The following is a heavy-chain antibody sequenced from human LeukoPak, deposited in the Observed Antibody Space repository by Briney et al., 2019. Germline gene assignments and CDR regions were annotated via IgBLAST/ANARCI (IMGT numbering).Heavy chain of an antibody. Sequence: PGGSLRLSCAASGFTVSNNYMSWVRQAPGKGLEWASVMYSGGSTNYADSVKGRFIISRDDSKNILDLQMNSLKAEDTAVYYCARGNYASTGPGALDIWGQGTMVTVSS. CDR2: MYSGGST. CDR3: ARGNYASTGPGALDI. V-gene: IGHV3-53*01. D-gene: IGHD3-22*01. CDR1: GFTVSNNY. J-gene: IGHJ3*02.